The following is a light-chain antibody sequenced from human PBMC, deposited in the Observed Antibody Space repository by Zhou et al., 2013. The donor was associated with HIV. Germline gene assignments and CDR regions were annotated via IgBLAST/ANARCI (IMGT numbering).Light chain of an antibody. Sequence: IQMTQSPSSLSASVGERITITCRASQDIENFLAWYQQKPGKVPNLLIYRAAYLQSGAPSRFSGGGSGTDFTLSINSLQPEDVATYYCQNYNGAPRTFGQGTKVEIK. CDR1: QDIENF. J-gene: IGKJ1*01. CDR3: QNYNGAPRT. CDR2: RAA. V-gene: IGKV1-27*01.